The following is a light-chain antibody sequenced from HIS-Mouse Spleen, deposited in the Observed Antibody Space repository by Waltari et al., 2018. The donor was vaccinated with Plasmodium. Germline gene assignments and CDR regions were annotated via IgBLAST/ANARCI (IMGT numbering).Light chain of an antibody. CDR1: SPNIGAASD. CDR2: GNS. Sequence: QSVLTQPPSGSGAPGQRVTISCTGSSPNIGAASDLHWYQQLPGTAPKLLTYGNSNRPSGVPDRFSGAKSGTSASLAITGLQAEDEADYYCQSYDSSLSGYVFGTGTKVTVL. CDR3: QSYDSSLSGYV. J-gene: IGLJ1*01. V-gene: IGLV1-40*01.